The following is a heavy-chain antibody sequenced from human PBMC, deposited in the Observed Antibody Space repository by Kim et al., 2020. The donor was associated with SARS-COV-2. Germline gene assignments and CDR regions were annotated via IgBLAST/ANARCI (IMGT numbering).Heavy chain of an antibody. D-gene: IGHD3-16*01. J-gene: IGHJ6*02. CDR2: IVVGSGNT. Sequence: SVKVSCKASGFTFTSSALQWVRQARGQRLEWIGWIVVGSGNTNYAQKFQERVTITRDMSASTAYMELSSLRSEDTAVYYCAGAGGVDLVWGNNSYYYGMDVWGQGTTVTVSS. CDR1: GFTFTSSA. V-gene: IGHV1-58*01. CDR3: AGAGGVDLVWGNNSYYYGMDV.